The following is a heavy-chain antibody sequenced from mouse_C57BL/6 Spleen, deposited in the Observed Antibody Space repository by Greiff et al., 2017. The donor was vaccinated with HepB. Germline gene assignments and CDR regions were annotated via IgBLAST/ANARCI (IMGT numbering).Heavy chain of an antibody. Sequence: EVQLQQSGAELVRPGASVKLSCTASGFNIKDYYMHWVKQRPEQGLEWIGRIDPEDGDTEYAPKFQGKATMTADTSSNTAYLPLSSLTSEDTAVYYCTPYYYGSRGYFDYWGQGTTLTVSS. D-gene: IGHD1-1*01. J-gene: IGHJ2*01. V-gene: IGHV14-1*01. CDR3: TPYYYGSRGYFDY. CDR1: GFNIKDYY. CDR2: IDPEDGDT.